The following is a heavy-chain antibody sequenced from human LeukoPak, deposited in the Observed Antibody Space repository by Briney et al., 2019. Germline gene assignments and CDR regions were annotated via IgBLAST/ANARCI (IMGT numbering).Heavy chain of an antibody. D-gene: IGHD6-13*01. CDR2: IRYDGSNK. CDR1: GFTFSSYG. Sequence: QAGGSLRLSCAASGFTFSSYGMHWVRKAPGKGLEWVAFIRYDGSNKYYADSVKGRFTISRDNSKNTLYLQMNSLRAEDTAVYYCAKEGAGTADYWGQGTLVTVSS. CDR3: AKEGAGTADY. J-gene: IGHJ4*02. V-gene: IGHV3-30*02.